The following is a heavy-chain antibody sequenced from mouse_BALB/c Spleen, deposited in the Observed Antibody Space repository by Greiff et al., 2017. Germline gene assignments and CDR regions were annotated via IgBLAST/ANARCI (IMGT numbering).Heavy chain of an antibody. Sequence: EVHLVESGGGLVQPGGSLKLSCAASGFTFSSYTMSWVRQTPEKRLEWVAYISNGGGSTYYPDTVKGRFTISRDNAKNTLYLQMSSLKSEDTAMYYCARRRWDYAMDYWGQGTSVTVSS. CDR2: ISNGGGST. CDR1: GFTFSSYT. V-gene: IGHV5-12-2*01. J-gene: IGHJ4*01. CDR3: ARRRWDYAMDY. D-gene: IGHD1-1*02.